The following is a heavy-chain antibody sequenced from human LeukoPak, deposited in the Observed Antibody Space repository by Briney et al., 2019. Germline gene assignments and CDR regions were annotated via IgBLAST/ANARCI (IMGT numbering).Heavy chain of an antibody. CDR1: GYTFTGYD. V-gene: IGHV1-8*01. D-gene: IGHD3-10*01. Sequence: ASVEVSCKASGYTFTGYDINWVRQATGQGLEWMGWMNPNSGNTGYAQKFQGRVTMTRNTSISTAYMELSSLRSEDTAVYYCAWGSGSRSWAFDIWGQGTMVTVSS. CDR2: MNPNSGNT. J-gene: IGHJ3*02. CDR3: AWGSGSRSWAFDI.